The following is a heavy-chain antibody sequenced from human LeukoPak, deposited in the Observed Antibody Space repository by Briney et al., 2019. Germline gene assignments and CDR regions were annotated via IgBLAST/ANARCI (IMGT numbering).Heavy chain of an antibody. CDR3: ARADGSSSIDYYHLDV. D-gene: IGHD6-6*01. CDR1: GYTFTIYN. J-gene: IGHJ6*03. Sequence: ASVKVSCKTSGYTFTIYNINLVRQATGQGLEWMGWMNPNSGNTGYAQKFQGRVTITRNTSISTAYMELSSLRSEDTAIYYCARADGSSSIDYYHLDVWGKGTTVTVSS. V-gene: IGHV1-8*03. CDR2: MNPNSGNT.